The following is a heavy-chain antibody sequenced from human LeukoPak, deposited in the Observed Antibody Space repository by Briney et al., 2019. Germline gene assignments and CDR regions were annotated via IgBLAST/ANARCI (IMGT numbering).Heavy chain of an antibody. CDR2: ISAYNGNT. J-gene: IGHJ5*02. CDR1: GYTFTSYY. V-gene: IGHV1-18*04. CDR3: ARDNEAAVAGIAWFDP. D-gene: IGHD6-19*01. Sequence: ASVKVSCKASGYTFTSYYMHWVRQAPGQGLEWMGWISAYNGNTNYAQKLRGRVTMTTDTSTSTAYMELRSLRSDDTAVYYCARDNEAAVAGIAWFDPWGQGTLVTVSS.